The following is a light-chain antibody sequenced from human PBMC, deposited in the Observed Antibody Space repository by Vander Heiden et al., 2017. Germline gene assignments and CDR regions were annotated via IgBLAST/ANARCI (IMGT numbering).Light chain of an antibody. CDR3: QSFDSSLSSSV. CDR2: GNI. J-gene: IGLJ2*01. V-gene: IGLV1-40*01. CDR1: SSNIGADYD. Sequence: QSVLTPPPSVSGAPGQRVTISCTGSSSNIGADYDVHWYQQLPGTAPKLLMYGNINRPSGVPDRFSGSKSGTSASLAITGLQAEDEADYYCQSFDSSLSSSVFGGGTKLTGL.